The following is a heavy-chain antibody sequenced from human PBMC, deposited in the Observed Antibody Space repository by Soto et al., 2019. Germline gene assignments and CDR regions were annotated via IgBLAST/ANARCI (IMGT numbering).Heavy chain of an antibody. Sequence: PGGSLRLSCAASGFTFSSYAMHWVRQAPGKGLEWVAVISYDGSNKYYADSVKGRFAISRDNSKNTLYLQMNSLRAEDTAVYYCARDTVRGGEAFDIWGQGTMVTVSS. V-gene: IGHV3-30*09. CDR3: ARDTVRGGEAFDI. D-gene: IGHD3-10*01. CDR1: GFTFSSYA. CDR2: ISYDGSNK. J-gene: IGHJ3*02.